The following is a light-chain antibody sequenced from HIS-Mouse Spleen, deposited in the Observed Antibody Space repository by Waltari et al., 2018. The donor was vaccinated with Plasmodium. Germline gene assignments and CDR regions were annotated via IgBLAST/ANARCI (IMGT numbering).Light chain of an antibody. CDR2: GAS. Sequence: EIVMTPSPATLSVSPGERATLSCRASQSVSSNLAWYQQKPGQAPRLLIYGASTRATGIPARFSGSGSGTEFTLTISSLQSEDFAVYYCQQYNNCPTFGQGTKVEIK. CDR3: QQYNNCPT. V-gene: IGKV3-15*01. J-gene: IGKJ1*01. CDR1: QSVSSN.